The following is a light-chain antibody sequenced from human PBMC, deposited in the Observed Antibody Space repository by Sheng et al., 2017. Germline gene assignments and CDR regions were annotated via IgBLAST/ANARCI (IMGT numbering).Light chain of an antibody. Sequence: DIQMTQSPSAMSASVGDRVTITCRASQGIDNYLAWFQQKPGKVPKPLIYAASSLQSGVPSRFSGSGSGTEFTLTISSLQPEDFATYYCLQHNSYPYTFGQGTKLEI. J-gene: IGKJ2*01. CDR2: AAS. CDR1: QGIDNY. CDR3: LQHNSYPYT. V-gene: IGKV1-17*03.